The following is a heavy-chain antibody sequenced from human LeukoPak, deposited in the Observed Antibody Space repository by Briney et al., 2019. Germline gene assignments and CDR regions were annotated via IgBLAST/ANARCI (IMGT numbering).Heavy chain of an antibody. D-gene: IGHD3-3*01. CDR3: ARKNYDFWSGYYTEFDY. CDR2: ISSSDSVI. V-gene: IGHV3-48*01. J-gene: IGHJ4*02. CDR1: GFTFSSHS. Sequence: GRSLRLSCAASGFTFSSHSMVWVRQAPGKGLEWLSYISSSDSVIYYADSVKGRFTISRDNAKNSLYLQMNSLRADDTAVYYCARKNYDFWSGYYTEFDYWGQGTLVTVSS.